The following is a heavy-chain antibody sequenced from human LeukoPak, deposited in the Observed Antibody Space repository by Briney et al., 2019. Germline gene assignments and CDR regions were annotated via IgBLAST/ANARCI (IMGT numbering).Heavy chain of an antibody. J-gene: IGHJ1*01. CDR1: GDTFSSYA. Sequence: SVKVSCKASGDTFSSYAISWVRQAPGQGLEWMGGIIPIFGTANYAQKFQGRVTITTDESTSTAYMELSSLRSEDTAVYYCARGWADIVVVPAAIVGYFQHWGQGTLVTVSS. D-gene: IGHD2-2*01. CDR2: IIPIFGTA. V-gene: IGHV1-69*05. CDR3: ARGWADIVVVPAAIVGYFQH.